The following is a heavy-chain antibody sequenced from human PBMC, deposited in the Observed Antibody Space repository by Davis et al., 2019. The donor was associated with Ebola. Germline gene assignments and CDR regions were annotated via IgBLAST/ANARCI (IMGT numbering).Heavy chain of an antibody. CDR3: AKDWMIVVGDAFDI. J-gene: IGHJ3*02. CDR2: ISYDGSNK. CDR1: GFTFSSYA. Sequence: PGGSLRLSCAASGFTFSSYAMHWVRQAPGKGLEWVAVISYDGSNKYYADSVKGRFTISRDNSKNTLYLQMNSLRAEDTAVYYCAKDWMIVVGDAFDIWGQGTMVTVSS. D-gene: IGHD3-22*01. V-gene: IGHV3-30-3*01.